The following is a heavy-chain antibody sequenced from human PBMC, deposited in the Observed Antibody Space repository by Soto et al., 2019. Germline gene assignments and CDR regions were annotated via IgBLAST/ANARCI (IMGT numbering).Heavy chain of an antibody. CDR3: ARDLSVDYGDYAAFIAMWYYYYGMDV. V-gene: IGHV3-30-3*01. J-gene: IGHJ6*02. CDR1: GFTFSSYA. Sequence: GGSLRLSCAASGFTFSSYAMHWVRQAPGKGLEWVAVISYDGSNKYYADSVKGRFTISRDNSKNTLYLQMNSLRAEDTAVYYCARDLSVDYGDYAAFIAMWYYYYGMDVWGQGTTVTVSS. D-gene: IGHD4-17*01. CDR2: ISYDGSNK.